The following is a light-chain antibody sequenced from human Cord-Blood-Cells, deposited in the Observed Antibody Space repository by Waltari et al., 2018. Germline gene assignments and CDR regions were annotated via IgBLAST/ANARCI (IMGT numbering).Light chain of an antibody. J-gene: IGLJ3*02. V-gene: IGLV2-14*01. CDR2: EVS. CDR3: SSYTSSSTLV. CDR1: SSDVGGYNN. Sequence: QSALTQPASVSGSPGQSITMSCTGTSSDVGGYNNVSWYQQHPGKAPKLMIYEVSNRPSGVSNRFSGSKSGNTASLTISGLQAEDEADYYCSSYTSSSTLVFGGGTKLTVL.